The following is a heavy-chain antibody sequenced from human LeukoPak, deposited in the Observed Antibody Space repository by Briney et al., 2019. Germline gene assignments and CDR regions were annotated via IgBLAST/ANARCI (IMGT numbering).Heavy chain of an antibody. Sequence: GGSLRLSCAASGFTFSSYAMSWVRQAPGKGLEWVSYISSSGSTIHYADSVKGRFTISRDNAKDSLYLQMKSLRAEGTAVYYCARVGPTSCGGSCPFDYWGQGTLVTVSS. V-gene: IGHV3-48*01. CDR2: ISSSGSTI. J-gene: IGHJ4*02. CDR3: ARVGPTSCGGSCPFDY. CDR1: GFTFSSYA. D-gene: IGHD2-21*01.